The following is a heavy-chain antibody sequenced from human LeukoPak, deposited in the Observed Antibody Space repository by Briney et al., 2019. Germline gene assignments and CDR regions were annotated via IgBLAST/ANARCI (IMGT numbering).Heavy chain of an antibody. CDR2: IYYSGST. Sequence: SETLSLTCSVSGGSISSYYWSWIRQPRGKGLEWIGHIYYSGSTNYNPSLKSRVTISVDTSKNQFSLKLSSVTAADTAVYYCAREVGTRAVDYWGQGTLVTVSS. CDR3: AREVGTRAVDY. J-gene: IGHJ4*02. V-gene: IGHV4-59*01. CDR1: GGSISSYY.